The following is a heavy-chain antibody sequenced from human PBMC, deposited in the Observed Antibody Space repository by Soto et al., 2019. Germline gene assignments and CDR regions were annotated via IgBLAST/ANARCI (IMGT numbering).Heavy chain of an antibody. D-gene: IGHD4-17*01. CDR3: VSQRTTVPTQAYFDY. J-gene: IGHJ4*02. V-gene: IGHV4-39*01. CDR1: GGSVTNSSYY. Sequence: NPSETLSLTCTVSGGSVTNSSYYWGWIRQSPGKGLEWIGSVYYRGRSYSESSVKSRVTISVDTSKNRFSLSLNSVTASDTAVYFCVSQRTTVPTQAYFDYWGPGALVTVSS. CDR2: VYYRGRS.